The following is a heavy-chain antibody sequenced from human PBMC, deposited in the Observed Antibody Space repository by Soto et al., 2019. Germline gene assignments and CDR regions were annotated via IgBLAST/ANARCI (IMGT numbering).Heavy chain of an antibody. V-gene: IGHV4-30-4*01. CDR3: ARSLSASSGWFDP. Sequence: SETLSLTCAVSGDSIGSGDFYWTWIRQSPGKGLEYIGYIYKSGRTYYNPSLKSRPIISLDTSKSQFFLSLSSVTAADTAMYYCARSLSASSGWFDPWGQGTLVT. CDR2: IYKSGRT. D-gene: IGHD6-6*01. CDR1: GDSIGSGDFY. J-gene: IGHJ5*02.